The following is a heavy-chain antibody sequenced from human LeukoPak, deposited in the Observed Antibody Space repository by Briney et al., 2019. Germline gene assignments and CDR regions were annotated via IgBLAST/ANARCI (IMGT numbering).Heavy chain of an antibody. CDR2: IYPGDSDT. V-gene: IGHV5-51*01. D-gene: IGHD3-22*01. Sequence: GESLKISCKGSGYNFTSYWIGWVRQMPGKGLEWMGIIYPGDSDTRYSPSFQGQVTISADKSISTAYLQWSSLKASDTAMYYCAIQFWTVSGSVSGNFDYWGQGTLVTVSS. CDR3: AIQFWTVSGSVSGNFDY. J-gene: IGHJ4*02. CDR1: GYNFTSYW.